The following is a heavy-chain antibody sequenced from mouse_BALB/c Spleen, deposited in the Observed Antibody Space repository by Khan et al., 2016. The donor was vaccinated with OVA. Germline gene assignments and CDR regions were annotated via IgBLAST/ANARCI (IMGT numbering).Heavy chain of an antibody. CDR3: ARINE. J-gene: IGHJ2*01. V-gene: IGHV14-3*02. CDR2: IDPANGNT. CDR1: GFNIKDTY. Sequence: VQLKQSGAELVKPGASVKLSCTASGFNIKDTYMHWVKQRPEQGLEWIGRIDPANGNTNYDPKFQGKATITEDTSSNTAYLQLRSLTCEDTAVYYCARINEWGQGTTLTVSS.